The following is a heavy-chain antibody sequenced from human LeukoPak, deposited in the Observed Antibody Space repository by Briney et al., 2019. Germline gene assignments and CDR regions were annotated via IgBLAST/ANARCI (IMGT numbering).Heavy chain of an antibody. CDR2: INHSGST. CDR1: GGSFSGYH. J-gene: IGHJ5*02. Sequence: SETLSLTCAVYGGSFSGYHWSWIRQPPGKGLEWIGEINHSGSTNYNPSLKSRVTISVDTSKNQFSLKLSSVTAADTAVYYCARGRVTSHQTMVRGVIRLNWFDPWGQGTLVTVSS. CDR3: ARGRVTSHQTMVRGVIRLNWFDP. D-gene: IGHD3-10*01. V-gene: IGHV4-34*01.